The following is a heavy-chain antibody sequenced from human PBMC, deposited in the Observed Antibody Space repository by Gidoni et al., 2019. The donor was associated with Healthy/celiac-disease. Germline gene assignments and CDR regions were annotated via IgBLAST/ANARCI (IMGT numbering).Heavy chain of an antibody. CDR1: GYSFTSYW. V-gene: IGHV5-10-1*03. D-gene: IGHD6-19*01. Sequence: EVQLVQSGAEVKKPGESLRISCKGSGYSFTSYWISWVRQMPGKGLEWMGRIDPSDSYTNYSPSFQGHVTISADKSISTAYLQWSSLKASDTAMYYCARLPVAGLGLHYYGMDVWGQGTTVTVSS. CDR2: IDPSDSYT. CDR3: ARLPVAGLGLHYYGMDV. J-gene: IGHJ6*02.